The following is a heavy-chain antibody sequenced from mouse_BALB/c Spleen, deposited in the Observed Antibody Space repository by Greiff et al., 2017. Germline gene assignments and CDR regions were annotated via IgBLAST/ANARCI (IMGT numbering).Heavy chain of an antibody. J-gene: IGHJ3*01. CDR3: ARSLGSSYWFAY. CDR1: GFSLTSYG. CDR2: IWSGGST. D-gene: IGHD1-1*01. V-gene: IGHV2-4-1*01. Sequence: VKLVESGPGLVQPSQSLSITCTVSGFSLTSYGVHWVRQYPGKGLEWLGVIWSGGSTDYNAAFISRLSISKDNSKSQVFFKMNSLQADDTAIYYCARSLGSSYWFAYWGQGTLVTVSA.